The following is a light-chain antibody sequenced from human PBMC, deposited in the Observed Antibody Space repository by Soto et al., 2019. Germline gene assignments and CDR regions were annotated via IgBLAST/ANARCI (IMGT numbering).Light chain of an antibody. CDR3: HQRQSWPRT. CDR1: QSVSSY. J-gene: IGKJ1*01. CDR2: DAS. V-gene: IGKV3-11*01. Sequence: EIVLTQSPGTLSLSPGERATLSCRASQSVSSYLAWYQQKPGQAPRLLIYDASNRATGIPARFSGSGSETDFTLTISDVEPEDFAVYYCHQRQSWPRTFGQGTKVDIK.